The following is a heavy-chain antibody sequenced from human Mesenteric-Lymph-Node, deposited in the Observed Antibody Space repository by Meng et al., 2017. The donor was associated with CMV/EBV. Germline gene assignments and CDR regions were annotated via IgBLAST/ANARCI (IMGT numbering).Heavy chain of an antibody. D-gene: IGHD6-13*01. Sequence: SVKVSCKASGGTFSRHTFSWVRQAPGQGLEWMGGIIPIFGTANYAQKFQGRVTITTDESTSTVYMELSSLRSEDTAVYYCARGISDYHGMDVWGQGTTVTVSS. J-gene: IGHJ6*02. CDR2: IIPIFGTA. V-gene: IGHV1-69*05. CDR3: ARGISDYHGMDV. CDR1: GGTFSRHT.